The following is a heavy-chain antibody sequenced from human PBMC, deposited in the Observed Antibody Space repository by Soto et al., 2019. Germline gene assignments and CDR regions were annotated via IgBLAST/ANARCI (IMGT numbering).Heavy chain of an antibody. CDR3: ARDGMITMIVVVMTGIDY. D-gene: IGHD3-22*01. Sequence: ASVKVSCKASGYTFTSYGISWVRQAPGQGLEWMGWISAYNGNTNYAQKLQGRVTMTTDTSTSTAYMELRSLRSDATAVYYCARDGMITMIVVVMTGIDYWGQGTLVTVSS. CDR1: GYTFTSYG. CDR2: ISAYNGNT. V-gene: IGHV1-18*01. J-gene: IGHJ4*02.